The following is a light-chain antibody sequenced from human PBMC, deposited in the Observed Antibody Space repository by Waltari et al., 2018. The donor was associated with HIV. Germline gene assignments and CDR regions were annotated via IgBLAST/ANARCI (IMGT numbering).Light chain of an antibody. J-gene: IGLJ3*02. CDR3: QSYDSSLSAWV. CDR2: GNR. V-gene: IGLV1-40*01. Sequence: QSVLTQPPSVSGAPGQRVTISCTGTSSNIGAHYAFHWYQQLPGTAPKVLIYGNRDRPSGVPDRFSGSKSGTSASLVITGLQAEDEANYYCQSYDSSLSAWVFGGGTKLTVL. CDR1: SSNIGAHYA.